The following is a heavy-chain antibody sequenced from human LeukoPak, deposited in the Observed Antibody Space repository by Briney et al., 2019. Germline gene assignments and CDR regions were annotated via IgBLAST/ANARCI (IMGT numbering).Heavy chain of an antibody. Sequence: PGGSLTLSCAASGFTFSSYWMHWVRQAPRKRLVWVSRINSDGSSTSYADSVKGRFTISIDNAKNTLYMQVSSLRVEDTAVYYCTRDQRECYDSSGPWGQGTLVTVSS. V-gene: IGHV3-74*01. J-gene: IGHJ5*02. D-gene: IGHD3-22*01. CDR1: GFTFSSYW. CDR2: INSDGSST. CDR3: TRDQRECYDSSGP.